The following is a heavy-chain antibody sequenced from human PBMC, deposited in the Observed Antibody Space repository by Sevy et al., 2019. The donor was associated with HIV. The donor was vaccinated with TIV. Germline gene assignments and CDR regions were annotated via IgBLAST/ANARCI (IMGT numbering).Heavy chain of an antibody. D-gene: IGHD3-10*01. CDR1: GGSFSGYY. CDR2: INHSGST. CDR3: ARGRVTMVRGVIISHYYYYYMDV. Sequence: SETLSLTCAVYGGSFSGYYWSWIRQPPGKGLEWIGEINHSGSTNYNPSLKSRVTISVDTSKNQFSLKLSCVTAADTAVYYCARGRVTMVRGVIISHYYYYYMDVWGKGTTVTVSS. J-gene: IGHJ6*03. V-gene: IGHV4-34*01.